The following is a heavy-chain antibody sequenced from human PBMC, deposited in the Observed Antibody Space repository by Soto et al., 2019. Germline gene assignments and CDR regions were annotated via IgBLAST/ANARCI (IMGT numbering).Heavy chain of an antibody. V-gene: IGHV3-74*01. CDR3: ARDGGTSFDY. J-gene: IGHJ4*02. D-gene: IGHD3-16*01. CDR1: GFTFSTYW. CDR2: LDNDGTNT. Sequence: PGGSLRLSCAASGFTFSTYWMHWVRQAPGKGLVWVSRLDNDGTNTRYADSVKGRFTVSRDNGKNTVYLQMDSLRAEDTAVYYCARDGGTSFDYSGQGTPVTVSS.